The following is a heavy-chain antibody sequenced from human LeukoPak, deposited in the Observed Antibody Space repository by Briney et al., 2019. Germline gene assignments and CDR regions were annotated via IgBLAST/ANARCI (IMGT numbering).Heavy chain of an antibody. CDR1: GGSFSGYY. Sequence: PSETLSLTCAVYGGSFSGYYWSWIRQPPGKGLEWIGEINHSGSTNYNPSLKSRVTISVDTSKNQFSLKLSSVTAADTAVYYCASSGLYGGYDSLVSYWGQGTLVTVSS. V-gene: IGHV4-34*01. D-gene: IGHD5-12*01. J-gene: IGHJ4*02. CDR2: INHSGST. CDR3: ASSGLYGGYDSLVSY.